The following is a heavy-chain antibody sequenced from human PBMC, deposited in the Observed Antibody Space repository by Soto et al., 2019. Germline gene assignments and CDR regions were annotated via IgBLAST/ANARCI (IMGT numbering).Heavy chain of an antibody. D-gene: IGHD2-15*01. V-gene: IGHV1-3*01. J-gene: IGHJ3*02. Sequence: ASVKVSCKASGYTFTSYAMHWVRQAPGQRLEWMGWINAGNGNTKYSQKFQGRVTITRDTSASTAYMELSSLRSEDTAVYYCARDSCSGGSCYFFPAAFDIWGQGTMVTVSS. CDR1: GYTFTSYA. CDR3: ARDSCSGGSCYFFPAAFDI. CDR2: INAGNGNT.